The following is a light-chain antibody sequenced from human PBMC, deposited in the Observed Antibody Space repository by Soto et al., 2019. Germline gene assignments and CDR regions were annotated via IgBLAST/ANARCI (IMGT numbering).Light chain of an antibody. CDR1: QGIRSA. J-gene: IGKJ1*01. V-gene: IGKV1-6*01. CDR3: LLDYSYCWA. Sequence: AIQVTQSPSSLSASVGDSVTITCRTSQGIRSALGWYQQKPGKVPKLRIYAASTLRSGVPSRFSGSGSGRDFTLTISSLQPEDFATYYCLLDYSYCWAFGKGTKVEVK. CDR2: AAS.